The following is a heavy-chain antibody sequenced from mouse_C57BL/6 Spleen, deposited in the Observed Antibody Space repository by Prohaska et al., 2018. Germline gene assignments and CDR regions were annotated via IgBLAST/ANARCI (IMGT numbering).Heavy chain of an antibody. J-gene: IGHJ2*01. CDR1: GFTFTPYA. V-gene: IGHV10-3*01. CDR3: VRDAHLLWDY. D-gene: IGHD2-1*01. Sequence: EVQLVESGGGLVQPKGSLKLSCAASGFTFTPYAMHWVRQAPGKGLELVARIRSKSSNYATYYADSVKDRFTISRDDSQSMLYLQMNNLKTEDTAMYYCVRDAHLLWDYWDQGTTLTVSS. CDR2: IRSKSSNYAT.